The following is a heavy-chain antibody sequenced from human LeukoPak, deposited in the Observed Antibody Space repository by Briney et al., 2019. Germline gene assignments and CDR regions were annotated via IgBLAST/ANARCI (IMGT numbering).Heavy chain of an antibody. D-gene: IGHD1-26*01. V-gene: IGHV3-30*03. CDR2: ISYNGHYE. CDR3: VRGGSPPTSTWSLDE. J-gene: IGHJ4*02. CDR1: GFTFSNFG. Sequence: GGSLRLSCVASGFTFSNFGVHWVRQAPGKGLEWVAVISYNGHYEYYGESVKGRFTISRDNSKNTISLQMDNLRIEDTAVYYCVRGGSPPTSTWSLDEWGQGTLVSVSS.